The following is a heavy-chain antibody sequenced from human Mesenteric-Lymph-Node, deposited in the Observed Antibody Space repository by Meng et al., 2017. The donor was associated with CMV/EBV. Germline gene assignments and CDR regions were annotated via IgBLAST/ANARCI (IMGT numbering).Heavy chain of an antibody. Sequence: SETLSLTCTVSGGSVSSGSYYWSWIRQPPGKGLEWIGSIYYTGSTFYNPSLTSRVTMSLDTSKNQFSLRLSSVTAADTAVFYCASGGHSYYFDYWGQGMLVTVSS. J-gene: IGHJ4*02. CDR2: IYYTGST. CDR3: ASGGHSYYFDY. V-gene: IGHV4-39*07. CDR1: GGSVSSGSYY. D-gene: IGHD4-11*01.